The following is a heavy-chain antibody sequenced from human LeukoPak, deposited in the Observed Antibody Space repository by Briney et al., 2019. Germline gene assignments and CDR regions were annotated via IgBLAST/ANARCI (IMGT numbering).Heavy chain of an antibody. CDR3: ARQGLQYYFDY. CDR2: IYYSGYT. J-gene: IGHJ4*02. V-gene: IGHV4-39*01. Sequence: SETLSLTCTVSGGSIGSSSYYWGWIRQPPGKGLEWIGSIYYSGYTYYNPSLKSRVTISVDTSKNQFSLKLSSVTAADTAVYYCARQGLQYYFDYWGQGTLVTVSS. CDR1: GGSIGSSSYY. D-gene: IGHD4-4*01.